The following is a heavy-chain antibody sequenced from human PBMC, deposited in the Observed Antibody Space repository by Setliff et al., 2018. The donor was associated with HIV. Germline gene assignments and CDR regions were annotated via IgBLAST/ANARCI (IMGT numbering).Heavy chain of an antibody. CDR3: VRGVKSTPHYSYYYMDV. Sequence: GASVKVSCKASRSTFNSHTINWVRQAPGQGLDWMGRIIPILGVANYAQRFQGKVTITADKSTSTAYMELTSLRFDDTAMYYCVRGVKSTPHYSYYYMDVWGEGTMVTVS. CDR2: IIPILGVA. D-gene: IGHD3-3*01. CDR1: RSTFNSHT. J-gene: IGHJ6*03. V-gene: IGHV1-69*02.